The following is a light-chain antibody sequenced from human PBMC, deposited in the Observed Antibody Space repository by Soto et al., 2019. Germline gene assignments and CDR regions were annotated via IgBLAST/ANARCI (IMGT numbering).Light chain of an antibody. CDR2: GAS. CDR1: QSVSSSY. Sequence: DIVMTQSPATLSLSPGERATLSCRASQSVSSSYLSWYQQKPGQAPRLLIYGASTRATGIPARFSGSGSGTDFTLTISSLQPEDFAVYYCQQYNSYPRTFGQGTKVEIK. J-gene: IGKJ1*01. CDR3: QQYNSYPRT. V-gene: IGKV3D-7*01.